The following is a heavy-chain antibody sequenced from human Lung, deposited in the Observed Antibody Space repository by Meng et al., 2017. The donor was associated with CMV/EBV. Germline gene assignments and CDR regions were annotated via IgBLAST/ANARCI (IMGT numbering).Heavy chain of an antibody. V-gene: IGHV4-34*01. CDR3: ARSRRKWKDYPFVY. CDR2: INHSGST. CDR1: GGSFSGHY. J-gene: IGHJ4*02. D-gene: IGHD1-1*01. Sequence: SXAVYGGSFSGHYLSWIRQPPGKGLEWIGEINHSGSTNYNPSLESRVTISGDKSKNHFSLMLSSMTAAETAVYYCARSRRKWKDYPFVYWGQGTLVXVSS.